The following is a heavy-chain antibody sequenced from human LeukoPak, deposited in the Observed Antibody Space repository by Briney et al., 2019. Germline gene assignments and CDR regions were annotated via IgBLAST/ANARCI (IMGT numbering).Heavy chain of an antibody. CDR1: GFTFSTYW. V-gene: IGHV3-7*01. J-gene: IGHJ6*03. Sequence: GGSLRLSCAASGFTFSTYWMNWVRQAPGKGLEWVANIKQDGSEKYYVDSVKGRFTISRDNAKNSPYLQMNSLRAEDTAIYYCARDRDGPNYYMDVWGKGTTVTVSS. CDR2: IKQDGSEK. CDR3: ARDRDGPNYYMDV. D-gene: IGHD5-24*01.